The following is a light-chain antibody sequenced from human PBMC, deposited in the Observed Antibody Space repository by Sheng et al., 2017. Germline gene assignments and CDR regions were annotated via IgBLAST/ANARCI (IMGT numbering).Light chain of an antibody. V-gene: IGKV3-15*01. Sequence: EIVMTQSPATLSLSPAERATLSCRASQSVSSNVAWYQQKPGLAPRLLIYGASSRATGFPARLSGSGSGTEFTLTISSLQSEDFAVYYCQQYDKWPLTFGGGTKVEIK. CDR2: GAS. CDR1: QSVSSN. CDR3: QQYDKWPLT. J-gene: IGKJ4*01.